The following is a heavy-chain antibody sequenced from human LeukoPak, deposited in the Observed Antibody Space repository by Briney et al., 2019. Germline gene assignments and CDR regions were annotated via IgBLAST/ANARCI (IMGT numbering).Heavy chain of an antibody. D-gene: IGHD2-15*01. V-gene: IGHV3-21*01. CDR1: GFTFSSYS. CDR3: ASKPNCSGGSCYSV. Sequence: GGSLRLSCAASGFTFSSYSMNWVRQAPGKGLEWVSSISSSSSYIYYADSVKGRFTISRGNAKNSLYLQMNSLGAEDTAVYYCASKPNCSGGSCYSVWGQGTLVTVSS. J-gene: IGHJ4*02. CDR2: ISSSSSYI.